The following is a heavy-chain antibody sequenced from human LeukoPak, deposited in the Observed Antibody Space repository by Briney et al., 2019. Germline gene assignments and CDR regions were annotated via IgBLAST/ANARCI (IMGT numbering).Heavy chain of an antibody. CDR3: ARELKGRGYDYGGHYHYYMDV. J-gene: IGHJ6*03. D-gene: IGHD5-18*01. Sequence: SETLSLTCTVSGYSISSGYYWGWIRQPPGKGLEWIGSIYHSGSTNYNPSLKSRVTISVDTSKNQFSLKLSSVTAADTAVYYCARELKGRGYDYGGHYHYYMDVWGTGTTVTVSS. CDR2: IYHSGST. V-gene: IGHV4-38-2*02. CDR1: GYSISSGYY.